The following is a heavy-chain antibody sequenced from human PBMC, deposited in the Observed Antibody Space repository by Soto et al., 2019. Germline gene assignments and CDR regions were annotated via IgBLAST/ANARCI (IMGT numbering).Heavy chain of an antibody. Sequence: QVQLVQSEAELKKPGSSVKVSCKASGGTFSSYIINWVRQAPGQGLEWMGGLIPILGIPKYARKFQGRVTITADESTSTAYMELSSLRSADTAVYYCARGGAGISTSCDYWGQGTLVTVSS. V-gene: IGHV1-69*16. CDR3: ARGGAGISTSCDY. D-gene: IGHD2-2*01. J-gene: IGHJ4*02. CDR1: GGTFSSYI. CDR2: LIPILGIP.